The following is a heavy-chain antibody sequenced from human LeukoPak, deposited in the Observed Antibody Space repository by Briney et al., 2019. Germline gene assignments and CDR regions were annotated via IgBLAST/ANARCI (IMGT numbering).Heavy chain of an antibody. CDR2: ISYDGSNK. D-gene: IGHD3-10*01. J-gene: IGHJ4*02. CDR3: ARALLWFGEFPGGDY. V-gene: IGHV3-30*04. CDR1: GFTFSSYA. Sequence: PGESLRLSCAASGFTFSSYAMHWVRQAPGKGLEWVAVISYDGSNKYYADSVKGRFTISRDNSKNTLYLQMNSLRAEDTAVYYCARALLWFGEFPGGDYWGQGTLVTVSS.